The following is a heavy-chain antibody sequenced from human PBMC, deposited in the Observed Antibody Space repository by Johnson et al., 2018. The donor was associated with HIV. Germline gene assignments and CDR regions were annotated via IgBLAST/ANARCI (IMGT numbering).Heavy chain of an antibody. D-gene: IGHD6-6*01. V-gene: IGHV3-66*01. CDR1: GISVSSNY. J-gene: IGHJ3*02. CDR3: ARAGGSSLAFDI. CDR2: IYSDGST. Sequence: EKLVESGGGLVQPGGSLRLSCAASGISVSSNYMSWVRQAPGKGLEWVSVIYSDGSTYYADSVKGRFTISRDNSKNTLYLQMGSLRAEDMAVYYCARAGGSSLAFDIWGQGTMVTVSS.